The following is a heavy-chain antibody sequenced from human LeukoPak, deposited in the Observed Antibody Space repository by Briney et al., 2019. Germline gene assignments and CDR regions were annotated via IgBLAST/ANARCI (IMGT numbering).Heavy chain of an antibody. CDR3: ARAMLDSSGRDY. J-gene: IGHJ4*02. CDR1: GFTFSSYW. CDR2: IDTDGSNT. D-gene: IGHD3-22*01. V-gene: IGHV3-74*01. Sequence: GGSLRLSCAASGFTFSSYWMHWVRQAPGKGLVWVSRIDTDGSNTGYADSVKGRFTISRDNAKNTVYLQINSLRAEDTALYYCARAMLDSSGRDYWGQGTLVTVSS.